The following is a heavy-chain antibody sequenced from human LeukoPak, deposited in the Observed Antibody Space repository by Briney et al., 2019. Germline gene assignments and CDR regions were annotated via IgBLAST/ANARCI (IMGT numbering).Heavy chain of an antibody. V-gene: IGHV4-34*01. D-gene: IGHD6-25*01. CDR1: GGSFSGYY. CDR2: IYYSGST. CDR3: ARQSTIAAARIDP. Sequence: KSSETLSLTCAVYGGSFSGYYWGWIRQPPGRGLEWIGNIYYSGSTYYSPSLKSRVTVSVDTSKNQFSLKLGSVTAADTAVYYCARQSTIAAARIDPWGQGTLVTVSS. J-gene: IGHJ5*02.